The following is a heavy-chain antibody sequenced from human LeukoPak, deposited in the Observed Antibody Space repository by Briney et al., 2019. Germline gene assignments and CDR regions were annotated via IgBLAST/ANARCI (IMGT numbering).Heavy chain of an antibody. CDR1: GFTFSSYS. Sequence: GGSLRLSCAASGFTFSSYSMNWVRQAPGKGLEWVSSISSSSSYIYYADSVKGRFTISRDNAKNSLYLQMNSLRAEDTAVYYCARVMMATISDAFDIWGQGTMVTVSS. CDR2: ISSSSSYI. CDR3: ARVMMATISDAFDI. J-gene: IGHJ3*02. D-gene: IGHD5-24*01. V-gene: IGHV3-21*01.